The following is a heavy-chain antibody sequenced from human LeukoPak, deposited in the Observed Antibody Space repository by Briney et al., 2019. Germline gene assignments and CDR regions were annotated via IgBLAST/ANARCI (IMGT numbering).Heavy chain of an antibody. Sequence: PSETLSLTCTVSGGSISSNYWCWIRQPPGKGLEWIGHFYYSGSTNYNPSLKSRVTISVDTSRNQFSLKLTSVTAADTAVYYCARGQGGNYYLNYFDYWGQGALVTVSS. V-gene: IGHV4-59*01. CDR3: ARGQGGNYYLNYFDY. CDR1: GGSISSNY. CDR2: FYYSGST. J-gene: IGHJ4*02. D-gene: IGHD1-26*01.